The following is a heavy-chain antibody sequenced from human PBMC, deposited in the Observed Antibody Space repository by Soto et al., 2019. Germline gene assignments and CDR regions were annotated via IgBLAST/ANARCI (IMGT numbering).Heavy chain of an antibody. D-gene: IGHD4-17*01. V-gene: IGHV4-30-2*01. Sequence: SETLSLTCAVSGDSITTGGHYWSWIRQPPGKGLEWIGYIYHSGSTFYNPSLKSRVTISEDRSKNHFSLQLTSVTAADTAVYYCARAGYDYRGNYPVFDPWGQATLVTVSS. CDR2: IYHSGST. CDR1: GDSITTGGHY. CDR3: ARAGYDYRGNYPVFDP. J-gene: IGHJ5*02.